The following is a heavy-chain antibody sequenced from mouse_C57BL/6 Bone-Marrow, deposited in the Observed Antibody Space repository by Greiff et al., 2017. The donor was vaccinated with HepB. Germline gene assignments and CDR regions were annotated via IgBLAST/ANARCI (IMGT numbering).Heavy chain of an antibody. CDR1: GYTFTSYW. J-gene: IGHJ4*01. V-gene: IGHV1-55*01. CDR2: IYPGSGST. D-gene: IGHD1-1*01. Sequence: QVQLKQPGAELVKPGASVKMSCKASGYTFTSYWITWVKQRPGQGLEWIGDIYPGSGSTNYNEKFKSKATLTVDTSSSTAYMQLSSLTSEDSAVYYCARWVITTVEDAMDYWGQGTSVTVSS. CDR3: ARWVITTVEDAMDY.